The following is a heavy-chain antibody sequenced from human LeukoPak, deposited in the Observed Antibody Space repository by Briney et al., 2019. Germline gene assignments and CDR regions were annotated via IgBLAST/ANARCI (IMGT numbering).Heavy chain of an antibody. D-gene: IGHD3-22*01. CDR3: ANQVVITTSYYYYGMDV. CDR1: GFTFSSYS. Sequence: GGSLRLSCAASGFTFSSYSMNWVRQAPGKGLEWVSVISGSGGSTYYADSVKGRFTISRDNSKNTLYLQMNSLRAEDTAVYYCANQVVITTSYYYYGMDVWGQGTTVTVSS. CDR2: ISGSGGST. V-gene: IGHV3-23*01. J-gene: IGHJ6*02.